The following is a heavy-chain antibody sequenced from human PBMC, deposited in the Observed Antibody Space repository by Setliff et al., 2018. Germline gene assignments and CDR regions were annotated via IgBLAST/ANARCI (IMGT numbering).Heavy chain of an antibody. D-gene: IGHD2-2*01. CDR1: GFTFNNCA. Sequence: GGSLRLSCAASGFTFNNCAMSWVRQAPGKGLEWVSTISVNGDGTYYMDSVKGRFTISRDNANNSLYLQMNTLRVEDTAVYFCVRLGCSTTSCYYFDYWGQGAQVTVSS. CDR3: VRLGCSTTSCYYFDY. J-gene: IGHJ4*02. CDR2: ISVNGDGT. V-gene: IGHV3-23*01.